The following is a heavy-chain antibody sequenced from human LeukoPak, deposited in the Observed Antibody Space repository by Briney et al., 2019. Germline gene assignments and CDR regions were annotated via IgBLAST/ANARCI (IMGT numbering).Heavy chain of an antibody. V-gene: IGHV1-2*02. CDR1: GYTFTGYY. D-gene: IGHD3-10*01. CDR3: ARGHAEGRLLLWFGESFAT. J-gene: IGHJ5*02. Sequence: ASVKVSCKASGYTFTGYYMHWVRQAPGQGLEWMGWINPNSGGTNYAQKFQGRVTMTRDTSISTAYMELSSLRSEDTAVYYCARGHAEGRLLLWFGESFATWGQGTLVTVSS. CDR2: INPNSGGT.